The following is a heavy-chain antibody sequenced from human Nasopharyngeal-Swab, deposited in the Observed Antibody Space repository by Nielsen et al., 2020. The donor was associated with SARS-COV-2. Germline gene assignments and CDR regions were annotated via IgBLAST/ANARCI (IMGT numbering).Heavy chain of an antibody. CDR1: EFTFSSYT. D-gene: IGHD1-26*01. J-gene: IGHJ5*02. CDR3: TRMLGRSSKWDGHTWFGP. Sequence: GGSLRLSCVASEFTFSSYTMSGVPRAPGKGLEWVSAITGNGDSTYYADPVRGRFTISRDNSRNTLFLQMNSLRGEDTAVYYCTRMLGRSSKWDGHTWFGPWGEGTLVSVSS. V-gene: IGHV3-23*01. CDR2: ITGNGDST.